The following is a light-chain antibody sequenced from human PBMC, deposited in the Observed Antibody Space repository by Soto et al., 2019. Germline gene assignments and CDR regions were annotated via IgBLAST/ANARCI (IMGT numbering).Light chain of an antibody. V-gene: IGKV3-20*01. CDR1: QSVSSSY. Sequence: EIVLTQSPGTLSLSPGERATLSCRASQSVSSSYLAWYQQKPGQAPRLLIYGASSRATGIPDRFSGSGSVTDFTLAISRLESEDFAVYYCQQYGSSPETFGQGTKVEIK. CDR3: QQYGSSPET. CDR2: GAS. J-gene: IGKJ1*01.